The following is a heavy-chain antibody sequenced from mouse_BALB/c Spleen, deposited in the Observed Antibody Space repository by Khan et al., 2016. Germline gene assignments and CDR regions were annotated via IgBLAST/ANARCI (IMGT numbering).Heavy chain of an antibody. V-gene: IGHV9-3*02. Sequence: QIQLVQSGPELKKPGETVKISCKASGYTFTNYGMNWVKQAPGKGLKWMGWINTNTGEPTYAEEFKGRFAFSLDTSASTAYLQINNLKNEDTATYFCARRQYSFYFDYWGQGTTLTVSS. CDR2: INTNTGEP. J-gene: IGHJ2*01. CDR3: ARRQYSFYFDY. CDR1: GYTFTNYG.